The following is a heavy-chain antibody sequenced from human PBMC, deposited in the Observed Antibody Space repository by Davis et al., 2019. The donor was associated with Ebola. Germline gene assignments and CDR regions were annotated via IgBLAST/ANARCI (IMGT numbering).Heavy chain of an antibody. V-gene: IGHV3-30*02. CDR1: GFTFSTYG. D-gene: IGHD2-2*01. CDR2: IQSDGSNE. J-gene: IGHJ4*02. Sequence: GESLKISCAASGFTFSTYGMHWVRQAPGKGLEWVAFIQSDGSNEYYVDSVKGRFIISRDNVKNTVSLQMNSMRAEDTAVYFCAQDGINMPFHYWGQGTLVTVSS. CDR3: AQDGINMPFHY.